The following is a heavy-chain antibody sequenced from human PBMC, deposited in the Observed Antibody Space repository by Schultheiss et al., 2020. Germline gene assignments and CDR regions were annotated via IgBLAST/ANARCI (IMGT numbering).Heavy chain of an antibody. Sequence: GGSLRLSCAASGFIFSSYAMSWVRQAPGKGLEWVANIKQDGSEKYYVDSVKGRFTISRDNSKNSLYLQMNSLRTEDTALYYCAKDIIEGGYDSGFDYWGQGTLVTVSS. V-gene: IGHV3-7*03. CDR1: GFIFSSYA. D-gene: IGHD5-12*01. J-gene: IGHJ4*02. CDR3: AKDIIEGGYDSGFDY. CDR2: IKQDGSEK.